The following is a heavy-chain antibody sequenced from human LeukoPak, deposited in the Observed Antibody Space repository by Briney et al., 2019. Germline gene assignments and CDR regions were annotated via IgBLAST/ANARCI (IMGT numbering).Heavy chain of an antibody. V-gene: IGHV3-15*01. CDR2: IKSKTDGGTT. Sequence: PGESLRLSCAASGFAFSSYTMGWVRQAPGKGLEWVGRIKSKTDGGTTDYAAPVKGRFTSSRDDSKNTLYLQMNSLKTEDTAVYYCTTSGGLRYAFDIWGQGTMVTVSS. CDR1: GFAFSSYT. CDR3: TTSGGLRYAFDI. D-gene: IGHD3-16*01. J-gene: IGHJ3*02.